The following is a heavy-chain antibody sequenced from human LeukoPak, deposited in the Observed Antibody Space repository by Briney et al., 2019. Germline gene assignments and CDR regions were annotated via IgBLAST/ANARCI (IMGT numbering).Heavy chain of an antibody. J-gene: IGHJ3*01. CDR3: ARVSKVRGNYRPDDAFDL. Sequence: GASVKVSCKASGYTFTSYGISWVRQAPGQGLEWMAWISGYNGDTKYSRKFQGRVTMTTDTSTTTAYMELRSLRSDDTAVYYCARVSKVRGNYRPDDAFDLWGQGTMVTVSS. D-gene: IGHD3-16*02. V-gene: IGHV1-18*01. CDR1: GYTFTSYG. CDR2: ISGYNGDT.